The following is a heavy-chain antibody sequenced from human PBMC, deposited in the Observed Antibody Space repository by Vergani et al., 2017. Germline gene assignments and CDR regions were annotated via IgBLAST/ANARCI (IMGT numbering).Heavy chain of an antibody. D-gene: IGHD3-3*01. Sequence: QVQLQESGPGLVKPSQTLSLTCAVSGGSISSGTYYWSWIRQPAGKGLEWIGRISTSGSTNYNPSLKSRVTISVDTSKNQFSLKLSYVTAADTAVYYCARLEDDIWGQGTMVTVSS. V-gene: IGHV4-61*02. CDR1: GGSISSGTYY. CDR3: ARLEDDI. J-gene: IGHJ3*02. CDR2: ISTSGST.